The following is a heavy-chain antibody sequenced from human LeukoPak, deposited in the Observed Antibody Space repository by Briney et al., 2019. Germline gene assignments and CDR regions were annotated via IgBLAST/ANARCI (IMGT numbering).Heavy chain of an antibody. Sequence: PGGSLRLSCAASGFTFSSYPMSWVRQAPGKGREGVSAISGSGGSTYYADSVKGRFTISRDNSENTLDLQMNSLRAEDTAVYYCAKLPSFDFWSGYSFDFWGQGTVVSVSS. CDR2: ISGSGGST. CDR3: AKLPSFDFWSGYSFDF. D-gene: IGHD3-3*01. CDR1: GFTFSSYP. V-gene: IGHV3-23*01. J-gene: IGHJ4*02.